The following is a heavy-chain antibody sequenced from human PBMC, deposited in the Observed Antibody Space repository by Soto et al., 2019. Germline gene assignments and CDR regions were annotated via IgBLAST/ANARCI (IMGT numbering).Heavy chain of an antibody. J-gene: IGHJ4*02. V-gene: IGHV3-23*01. CDR3: AKVLGYGDVPQYYFDY. CDR1: GFTFSSYA. Sequence: GGSLRLSCAASGFTFSSYAMSWVRQAPGKGLEWVSAISGSGGSTYYADSVKGRFTISRDNSKNTLYLQMNSLRAEDTAVYYCAKVLGYGDVPQYYFDYWGQGTLVTVSS. D-gene: IGHD4-17*01. CDR2: ISGSGGST.